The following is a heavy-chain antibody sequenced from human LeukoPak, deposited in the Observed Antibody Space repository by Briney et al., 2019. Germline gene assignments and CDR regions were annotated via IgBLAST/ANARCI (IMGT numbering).Heavy chain of an antibody. D-gene: IGHD6-13*01. CDR3: AREAGRLSSNLDWFDP. J-gene: IGHJ5*02. V-gene: IGHV3-21*06. CDR2: ISSNSAYI. Sequence: PGGSLRLSCAASGFTFRSHTMNWVRQAPGKGLEWVSSISSNSAYIYYADSLKGRFTISRDNANNELYLQMNSLSAEDTAVYYCAREAGRLSSNLDWFDPWGQGTLVTVSS. CDR1: GFTFRSHT.